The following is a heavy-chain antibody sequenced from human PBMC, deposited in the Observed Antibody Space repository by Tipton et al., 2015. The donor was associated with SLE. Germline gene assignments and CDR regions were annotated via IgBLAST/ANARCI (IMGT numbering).Heavy chain of an antibody. CDR3: ARSGSSNLDPPDF. V-gene: IGHV4-59*01. CDR2: IHYTGTP. CDR1: GGSLTHYY. J-gene: IGHJ4*02. Sequence: TLSLTCTVSGGSLTHYYWNWIRQSPGKGLEWLGYIHYTGTPYYKPSLKSRIAMSVDTSSNQLSLRLTSLTPADTAVYYCARSGSSNLDPPDFWGQGTLATVSS. D-gene: IGHD4-11*01.